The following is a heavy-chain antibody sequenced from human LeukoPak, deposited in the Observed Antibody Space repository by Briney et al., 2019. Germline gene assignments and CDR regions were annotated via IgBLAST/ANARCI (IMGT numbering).Heavy chain of an antibody. CDR2: ISSSASTI. CDR3: AREARITGTPIDY. Sequence: PGGSLRPSCAASGFTFSSYEMNWVRQAPGKGLEWVSYISSSASTILYADSVKGRFTISRDNAKNSLYLQMNSLRAEDTAVYYCAREARITGTPIDYWGQGTLVTVSS. D-gene: IGHD1-7*01. CDR1: GFTFSSYE. V-gene: IGHV3-48*03. J-gene: IGHJ4*02.